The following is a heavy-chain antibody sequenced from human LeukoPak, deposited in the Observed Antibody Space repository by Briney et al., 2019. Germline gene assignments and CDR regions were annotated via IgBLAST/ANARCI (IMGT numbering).Heavy chain of an antibody. CDR2: IYWDDVK. V-gene: IGHV2-5*02. CDR1: GFSLSTSGVH. CDR3: ARSFSTDWSIDY. Sequence: SGPTLVKPTQTLTLTCTFSGFSLSTSGVHVGWIRQPPGKALEWLALIYWDDVKRYSPSLKSRLTITKDTSKKQVVLTITNMDPVDTATYYCARSFSTDWSIDYWGQGTLVTVSS. J-gene: IGHJ4*02. D-gene: IGHD3-9*01.